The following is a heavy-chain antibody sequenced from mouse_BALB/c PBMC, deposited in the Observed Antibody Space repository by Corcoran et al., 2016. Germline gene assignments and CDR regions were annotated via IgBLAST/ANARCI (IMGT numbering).Heavy chain of an antibody. V-gene: IGHV1-39*01. D-gene: IGHD4-1*01. CDR3: ARGTGNYFDY. Sequence: EIQLQQTGPELVKPGASVKISCTASGYSFTDYIMLWVKQSHGKSLEWIGNINPYYGSTSYNLKFKGKATLTVDKSSSTAYMQLNSLTSEDSAVYYCARGTGNYFDYWGQGTTLTVSS. CDR2: INPYYGST. J-gene: IGHJ2*01. CDR1: GYSFTDYI.